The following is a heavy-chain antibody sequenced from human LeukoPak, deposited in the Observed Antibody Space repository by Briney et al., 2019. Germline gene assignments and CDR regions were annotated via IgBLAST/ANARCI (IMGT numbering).Heavy chain of an antibody. CDR3: AREYIAAADY. CDR1: GFTFSSYG. CDR2: IRYDGSNK. V-gene: IGHV3-30*02. Sequence: GGSLRLSCAASGFTFSSYGMHWVRQAPGKGLEWVAFIRYDGSNKYYADSVKGRFTISRDNSKNTLYLQMNGLRAEDTAVYYCAREYIAAADYWGQGTLVTVSS. J-gene: IGHJ4*02. D-gene: IGHD6-13*01.